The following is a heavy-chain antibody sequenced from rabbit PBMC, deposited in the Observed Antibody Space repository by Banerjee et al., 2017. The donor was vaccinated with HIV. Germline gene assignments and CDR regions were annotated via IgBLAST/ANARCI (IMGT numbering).Heavy chain of an antibody. CDR3: VHMLVPNL. V-gene: IGHV1S47*01. Sequence: QEQLVESGGGLVQPGGSLKLSCKASGFDFSSYGVSWVRQAPGKGLEWIGYIDPVFGSTYYASWVNGRFTISSHNAQNTLYLQLNSLTAADTATYFCVHMLVPNLWGQGTLVTVS. CDR2: IDPVFGST. D-gene: IGHD1-1*01. J-gene: IGHJ4*01. CDR1: GFDFSSYG.